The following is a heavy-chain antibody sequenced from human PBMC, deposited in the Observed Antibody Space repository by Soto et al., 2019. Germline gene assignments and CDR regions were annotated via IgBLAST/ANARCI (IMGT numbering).Heavy chain of an antibody. CDR3: ARHPGYGLYYFDY. Sequence: PSETLSLTCAVYGGSFSGYYWSWIRQPPGKGLEWIGEINHSGSTNYNPSLKSRVTISVDTSKNQFSLKLSSVTAADTAVYYCARHPGYGLYYFDYWGQGTLVTV. J-gene: IGHJ4*02. CDR2: INHSGST. CDR1: GGSFSGYY. V-gene: IGHV4-34*01. D-gene: IGHD5-18*01.